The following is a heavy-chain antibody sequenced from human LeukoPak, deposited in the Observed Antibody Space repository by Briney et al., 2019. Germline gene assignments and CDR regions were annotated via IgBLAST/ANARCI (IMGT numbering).Heavy chain of an antibody. V-gene: IGHV3-23*01. Sequence: GGSLRLSCAASGFIFSSYAMNWVRQAPGKGLEWVSAISGSGGGTYYADSVKGRFTISRDKSKNTLYLQMSSLRAEDTAVYFCAKGASYSGYDPFDDWGQGTLVTVSS. CDR2: ISGSGGGT. J-gene: IGHJ4*02. CDR1: GFIFSSYA. D-gene: IGHD5-12*01. CDR3: AKGASYSGYDPFDD.